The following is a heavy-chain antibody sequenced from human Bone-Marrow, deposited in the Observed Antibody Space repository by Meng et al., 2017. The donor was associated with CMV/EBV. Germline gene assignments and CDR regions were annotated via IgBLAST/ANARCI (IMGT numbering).Heavy chain of an antibody. V-gene: IGHV3-48*03. CDR3: AREELTYYDFWSGSYGMDV. D-gene: IGHD3-3*01. CDR1: GFTFSSYE. J-gene: IGHJ6*02. Sequence: GGSLRLSCAASGFTFSSYEMNWVRQAPGKGLEWVSYISSSGSTIYYADSVKGRFTISRDNAKNSLYLQMNSLRAEDTAVYYCAREELTYYDFWSGSYGMDVWGQGTTVTVSS. CDR2: ISSSGSTI.